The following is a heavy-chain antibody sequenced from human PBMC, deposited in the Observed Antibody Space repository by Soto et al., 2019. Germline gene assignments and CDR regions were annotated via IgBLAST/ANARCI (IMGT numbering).Heavy chain of an antibody. J-gene: IGHJ4*02. V-gene: IGHV1-3*05. Sequence: QVQLAQSGAEERKPGASVKVSCEATGYTCTAYAMHWVRQAPGQRLEWMGWINPANGNTKYSQKFQGRLTITSDTSANTVYMELNRLTSEDTAMYYCTSSAISPYGGLIGPFDYWGQGNLVTVSS. CDR2: INPANGNT. CDR1: GYTCTAYA. D-gene: IGHD3-16*02. CDR3: TSSAISPYGGLIGPFDY.